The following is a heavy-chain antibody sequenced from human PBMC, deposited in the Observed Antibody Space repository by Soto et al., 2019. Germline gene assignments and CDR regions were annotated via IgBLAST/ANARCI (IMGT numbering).Heavy chain of an antibody. V-gene: IGHV4-31*03. CDR1: GGSISSGDYY. CDR2: IYFSGTT. CDR3: ARRDRSGFSYWLDT. D-gene: IGHD3-22*01. J-gene: IGHJ5*02. Sequence: SETLSLTCTVSGGSISSGDYYWSWIRQHPGKGLEWIGTIYFSGTTYYNPSLKSRVAISVDTSKSQFSLKLSSVTAADTAVYYCARRDRSGFSYWLDTWGQGTLVTVSS.